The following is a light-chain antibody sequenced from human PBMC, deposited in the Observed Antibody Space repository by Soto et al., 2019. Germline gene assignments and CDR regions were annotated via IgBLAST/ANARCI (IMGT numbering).Light chain of an antibody. CDR2: EAA. J-gene: IGKJ1*01. V-gene: IGKV1-5*03. Sequence: DIQMTQSPSTLSASVGDRVTITCRASQNINWYLAWYQQKPGKAPKLLISEAASLPRGVPSRFSGSGSGTEFTPTISSLQPDDFATYYCQQYNTYWTFGQGTKVDIK. CDR3: QQYNTYWT. CDR1: QNINWY.